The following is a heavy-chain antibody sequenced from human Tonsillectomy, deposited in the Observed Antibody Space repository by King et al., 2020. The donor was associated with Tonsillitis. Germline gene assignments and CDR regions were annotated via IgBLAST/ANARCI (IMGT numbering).Heavy chain of an antibody. CDR3: ARFSGSSLSHNHLDP. V-gene: IGHV5-51*01. CDR1: GYSFYGYW. CDR2: IYPDNSDI. Sequence: QRVQSGAEVKKAWESLKISCRGSGYSFYGYWIGCVRQMPGKGLEWMGVIYPDNSDIRYSPSFQGQVTLSADKSINTAYLQWSSLKASDTAMYYCARFSGSSLSHNHLDPWGQGTLVTVSS. D-gene: IGHD1-26*01. J-gene: IGHJ5*02.